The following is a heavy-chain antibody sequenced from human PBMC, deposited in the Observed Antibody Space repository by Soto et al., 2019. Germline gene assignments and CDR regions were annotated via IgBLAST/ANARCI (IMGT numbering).Heavy chain of an antibody. CDR3: ASRMATITEDYFDN. V-gene: IGHV1-69*02. D-gene: IGHD5-12*01. Sequence: SVKVSCKASGYTFTSYYMHWVRQAPGQGLEWMGRIVPILGIRNYAQSFQGRVTITADKSSSTVYMDLSSLRSEDTAIYYCASRMATITEDYFDNWGQGTLVTVSS. J-gene: IGHJ4*02. CDR2: IVPILGIR. CDR1: GYTFTSYY.